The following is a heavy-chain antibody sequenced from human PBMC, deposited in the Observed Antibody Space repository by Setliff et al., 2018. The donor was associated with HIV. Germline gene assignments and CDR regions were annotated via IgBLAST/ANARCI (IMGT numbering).Heavy chain of an antibody. CDR2: IYHRGST. D-gene: IGHD3-22*01. Sequence: SETLSLTCAVSGYSIGSGYYWGWIRQPPGKGLEWIGEIYHRGSTNYNPSPKSRVTISVDKSKNQFSLKLTSVTAADTAVYYCAVRRYYDSTGYYDYWGQGTLVTVS. V-gene: IGHV4-38-2*01. CDR1: GYSIGSGYY. CDR3: AVRRYYDSTGYYDY. J-gene: IGHJ4*02.